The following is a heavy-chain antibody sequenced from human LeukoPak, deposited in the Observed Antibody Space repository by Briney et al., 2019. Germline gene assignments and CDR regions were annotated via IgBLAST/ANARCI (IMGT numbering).Heavy chain of an antibody. V-gene: IGHV3-23*01. D-gene: IGHD5-12*01. J-gene: IGHJ4*02. Sequence: GGSLRLSCAASGFTFSTYAMIWVRQAPGKGLEWVSAISGSGGSTYYADSVKGRFTISRDNSKNTLYLQMNSLRAEDTAVYYCAKVGKIQRGYSGYDYEHYFDYWGQGTLVTVSS. CDR2: ISGSGGST. CDR3: AKVGKIQRGYSGYDYEHYFDY. CDR1: GFTFSTYA.